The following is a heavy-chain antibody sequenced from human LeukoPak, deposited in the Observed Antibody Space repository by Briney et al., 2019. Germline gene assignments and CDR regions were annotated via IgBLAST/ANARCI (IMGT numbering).Heavy chain of an antibody. D-gene: IGHD5-18*01. V-gene: IGHV4-4*07. CDR1: VVSMNGYY. CDR3: ARGPPRGYSYGYDFDF. CDR2: VDSSGNT. J-gene: IGHJ4*02. Sequence: PSETLSLTCSVSVVSMNGYYWSWLRQSAGNRLEWIGHVDSSGNTNYSPSLESRVTMSVDTSKNQFSLKLSSVTAADTAVYYCARGPPRGYSYGYDFDFWGQGTLVTVSS.